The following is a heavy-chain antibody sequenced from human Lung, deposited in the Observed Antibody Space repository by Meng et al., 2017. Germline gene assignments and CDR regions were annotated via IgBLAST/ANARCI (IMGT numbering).Heavy chain of an antibody. D-gene: IGHD6-19*01. J-gene: IGHJ5*02. Sequence: QGLQQESGPRLGTPSEALSPSCSAAGASISASDYCWGWIRQPPGKGLEWIGSIGHSGFTYYPPSLKRRVAVSLDTSKSQFSPMLTSVTAADTAVYYCVRSSAWVRTGFDPWGQGTLVTVSS. CDR1: GASISASDYC. V-gene: IGHV4-39*01. CDR2: IGHSGFT. CDR3: VRSSAWVRTGFDP.